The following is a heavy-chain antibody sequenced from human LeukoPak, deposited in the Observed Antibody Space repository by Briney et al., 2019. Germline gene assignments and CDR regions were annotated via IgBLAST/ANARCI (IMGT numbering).Heavy chain of an antibody. CDR1: GFTFSSYA. CDR2: ISSSSSTI. J-gene: IGHJ4*02. D-gene: IGHD6-19*01. Sequence: GGSLRLSCAASGFTFSSYAMHWVRQAPGKGLEWVSYISSSSSTIYYADSVKGRFTISRDNAKNSLYLQMNSLRAEDTAVYYCARGTWVAVAGLFDYWGQGTLVTVSS. V-gene: IGHV3-48*01. CDR3: ARGTWVAVAGLFDY.